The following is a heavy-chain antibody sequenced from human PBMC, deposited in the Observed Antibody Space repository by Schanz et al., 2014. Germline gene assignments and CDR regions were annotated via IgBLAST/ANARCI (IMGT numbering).Heavy chain of an antibody. CDR1: GFTFEDYA. CDR2: LSWNRRSV. CDR3: AKSYDTSGYSGFDY. V-gene: IGHV3-9*01. J-gene: IGHJ4*02. D-gene: IGHD3-22*01. Sequence: EVQLVESGGGLVQPGGSLRLSCAASGFTFEDYAMHWVRQVPGKGLEWVAGLSWNRRSVGYADSVKGRFTISRDNANNTLDLQMNSLRTEDTAVYFCAKSYDTSGYSGFDYWGQGTLVTVSS.